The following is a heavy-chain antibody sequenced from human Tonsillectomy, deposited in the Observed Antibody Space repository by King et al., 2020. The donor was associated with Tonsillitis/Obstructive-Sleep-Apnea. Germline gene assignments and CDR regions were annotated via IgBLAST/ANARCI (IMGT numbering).Heavy chain of an antibody. V-gene: IGHV1-69*12. CDR1: GGTFSSYD. J-gene: IGHJ6*03. Sequence: QLVQSGAEVKKPGSSVKLSCKASGGTFSSYDISWVRQAPGQGLEWMGGIIPIFGTANYAQKFQGRVTITADESTSTAYMELSSLRSEDTAVYYCARSVATIDYYYYHYMDVWGKGTTVPVSS. CDR2: IIPIFGTA. D-gene: IGHD5-12*01. CDR3: ARSVATIDYYYYHYMDV.